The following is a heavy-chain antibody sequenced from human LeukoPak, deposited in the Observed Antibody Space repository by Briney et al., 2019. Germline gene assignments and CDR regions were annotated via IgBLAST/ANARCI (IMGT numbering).Heavy chain of an antibody. CDR1: DGSISSYY. V-gene: IGHV4-59*01. D-gene: IGHD5-18*01. J-gene: IGHJ4*02. CDR3: ARDLPVDTAMAAPDY. CDR2: IYYSGST. Sequence: SETLSLTCTVSDGSISSYYWSWIRQPPGKGLEWIGYIYYSGSTNYNPSLKSRVTISVDTSKNQFSLKLSSVTAADTAVYYCARDLPVDTAMAAPDYWGQGTLVTVSS.